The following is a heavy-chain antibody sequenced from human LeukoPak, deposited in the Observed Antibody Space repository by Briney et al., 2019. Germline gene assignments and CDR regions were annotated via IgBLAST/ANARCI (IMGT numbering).Heavy chain of an antibody. J-gene: IGHJ5*02. Sequence: GASVKVSCKASGYTFTSYGISWVRQAPGQRLEWMGWINAGNGNTKYSQKFQGRVTITRDTSASTAYMELSSLRSEDTAVYYCARAFTVTKGNWFDPWGQGTLVTVSS. V-gene: IGHV1-3*01. CDR1: GYTFTSYG. D-gene: IGHD4-17*01. CDR2: INAGNGNT. CDR3: ARAFTVTKGNWFDP.